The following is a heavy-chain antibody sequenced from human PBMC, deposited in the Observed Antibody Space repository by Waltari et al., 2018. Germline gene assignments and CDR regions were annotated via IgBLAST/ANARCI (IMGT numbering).Heavy chain of an antibody. D-gene: IGHD1-26*01. CDR2: IYHSGRT. V-gene: IGHV4-38-2*01. J-gene: IGHJ4*02. CDR1: GYSISRGYF. Sequence: QVQLQESGPGLVKPSETLSLTCAVSGYSISRGYFWGWIRQPPGKGLEGIGSIYHSGRTYYNPSLNSRVTISVDTSKNQFSLKLSSVTAADTAVYYCARNSGNYSFFYWGQGTLVTVSS. CDR3: ARNSGNYSFFY.